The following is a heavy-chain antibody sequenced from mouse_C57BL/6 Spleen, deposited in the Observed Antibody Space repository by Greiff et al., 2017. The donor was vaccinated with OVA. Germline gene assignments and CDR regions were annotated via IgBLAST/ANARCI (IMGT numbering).Heavy chain of an antibody. V-gene: IGHV1-22*01. CDR1: GYTFTDYN. J-gene: IGHJ2*01. CDR2: INPNNGGT. D-gene: IGHD1-1*01. Sequence: DVKLQESGPELVKPGASVKMSCKASGYTFTDYNMHWVKQSHGKSLEWIGYINPNNGGTSYNQKFKGKATLTVNKSSSTAYMELRSLTSEDSAVYYCARGGGSSDDYWGQGTTLTVSS. CDR3: ARGGGSSDDY.